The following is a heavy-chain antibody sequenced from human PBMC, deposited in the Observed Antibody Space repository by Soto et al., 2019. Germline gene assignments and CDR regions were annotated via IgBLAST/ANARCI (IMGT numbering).Heavy chain of an antibody. CDR1: GFTFRSYA. V-gene: IGHV3-30-3*01. J-gene: IGHJ6*02. D-gene: IGHD4-17*01. Sequence: QVQLVESGGGVVQPGRSLSLSCAASGFTFRSYARHWVRQAPGRGREGVAVLSFDGSNKYYADSVKGRFTISRDNSKNTLYLQMNSLRAEDTAVYYCARVRAGDYYYYGMDVWGQGTTVTVSS. CDR3: ARVRAGDYYYYGMDV. CDR2: LSFDGSNK.